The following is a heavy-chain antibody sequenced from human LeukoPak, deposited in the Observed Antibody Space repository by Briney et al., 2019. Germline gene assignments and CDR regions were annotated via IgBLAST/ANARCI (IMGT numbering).Heavy chain of an antibody. J-gene: IGHJ5*02. D-gene: IGHD2-2*02. CDR2: IIPILGIA. Sequence: SVTVSCKASGGTFSSYAISWVRQAPGQGLEWMGRIIPILGIANYAQKFQGRVTITADKSTSTAYMELSSLRSEDTAVYYCARGTGYCSSTSCYTDNWFDPWGQGTLVTVSS. V-gene: IGHV1-69*04. CDR1: GGTFSSYA. CDR3: ARGTGYCSSTSCYTDNWFDP.